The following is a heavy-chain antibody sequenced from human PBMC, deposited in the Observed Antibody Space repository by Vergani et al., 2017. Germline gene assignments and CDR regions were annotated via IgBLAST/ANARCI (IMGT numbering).Heavy chain of an antibody. D-gene: IGHD6-13*01. Sequence: EVQLVQSGAEVKKPGESLKISCKGSGYSFTSYWIGWVRQMPGKGLEWMGIIYPGDSDTRYSPSFQGQVTISADKSISTAYLQWSSLKASDTAMYYCARHQGLQSSSWDYYYYGMDVWGQGTTVTVSS. V-gene: IGHV5-51*01. CDR1: GYSFTSYW. CDR2: IYPGDSDT. J-gene: IGHJ6*02. CDR3: ARHQGLQSSSWDYYYYGMDV.